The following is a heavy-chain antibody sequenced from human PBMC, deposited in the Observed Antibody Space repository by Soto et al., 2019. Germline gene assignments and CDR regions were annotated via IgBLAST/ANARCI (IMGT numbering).Heavy chain of an antibody. J-gene: IGHJ6*02. V-gene: IGHV4-61*01. CDR1: GGSVRSGNHF. CDR2: MYYTGVT. CDR3: ARGGEPLGYYGLDV. Sequence: TETLSLTCSVSGGSVRSGNHFWNWIRQPPGRGLEWLGYMYYTGVTNYNPSLKSRVSMSVDTSKDQFSLNLTSLTAADTAVYYCARGGEPLGYYGLDVWGQGTTVTVSS.